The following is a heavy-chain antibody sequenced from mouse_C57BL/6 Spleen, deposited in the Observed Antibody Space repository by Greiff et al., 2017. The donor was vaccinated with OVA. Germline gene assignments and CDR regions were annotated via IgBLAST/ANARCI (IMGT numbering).Heavy chain of an antibody. J-gene: IGHJ1*03. V-gene: IGHV1-72*01. CDR2: IDPKSGGT. CDR1: GYTFTSYW. Sequence: QVQLQQPGAELVKPGASVKLSCKASGYTFTSYWMHWVKQRPGRGLEWIGRIDPKSGGTKYNEKFKSKATLTVDKPSSTAYMQLSSLTSEDSAVYYCAREAFTTVVATGYWYFDVWGTGTTVTVSS. CDR3: AREAFTTVVATGYWYFDV. D-gene: IGHD1-1*01.